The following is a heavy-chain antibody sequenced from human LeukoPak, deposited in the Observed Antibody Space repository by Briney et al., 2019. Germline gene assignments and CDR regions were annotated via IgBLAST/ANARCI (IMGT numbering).Heavy chain of an antibody. Sequence: SETLSLTCTVSGGSGGSITNYYWSWIRQSPGKGLEWIGYIYYSGTTNYNPSLKSRVTISLDTSKNQFSLKLRSVTAADTAVYYCARMISSGWRRGDAFDIWGQGTMVTVSS. CDR1: GGSGGSITNYY. D-gene: IGHD6-19*01. J-gene: IGHJ3*02. CDR3: ARMISSGWRRGDAFDI. V-gene: IGHV4-59*01. CDR2: IYYSGTT.